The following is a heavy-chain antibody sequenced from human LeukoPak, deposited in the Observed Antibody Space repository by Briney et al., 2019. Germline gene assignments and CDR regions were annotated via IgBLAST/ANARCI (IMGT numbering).Heavy chain of an antibody. D-gene: IGHD1-1*01. J-gene: IGHJ4*02. CDR1: GFTFSSYA. CDR2: ISGSGGST. Sequence: GGSLRLSCAASGFTFSSYAMSWVRQAPGRGLEWVSAISGSGGSTYYADSVRGRFTISRDNSKNTLYLQMNSLRAEDTAVYYCANWNPGNFDYWGQGTLVTVSS. V-gene: IGHV3-23*01. CDR3: ANWNPGNFDY.